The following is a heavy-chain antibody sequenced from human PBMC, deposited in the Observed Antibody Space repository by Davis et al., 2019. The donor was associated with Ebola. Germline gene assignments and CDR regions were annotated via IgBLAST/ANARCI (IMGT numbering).Heavy chain of an antibody. CDR1: GYTFTGYY. V-gene: IGHV1-2*02. CDR2: INPNSGGT. CDR3: ARDEGTGILPCDY. Sequence: ASVKVSCKASGYTFTGYYMHWVRQAPGQGLEWMGWINPNSGGTNYAQKFQGRVTMTRDTSISTAYMELSRLRSDDTAVYYCARDEGTGILPCDYWGQGTLVTVSS. D-gene: IGHD3-10*01. J-gene: IGHJ4*02.